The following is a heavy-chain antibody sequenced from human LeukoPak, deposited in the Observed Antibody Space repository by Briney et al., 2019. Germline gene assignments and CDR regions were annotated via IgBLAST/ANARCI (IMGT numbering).Heavy chain of an antibody. CDR2: IYYSGST. CDR3: ARGRRDGYNDPLWY. CDR1: GGSISSYY. J-gene: IGHJ4*02. Sequence: SETLSLTCTASGGSISSYYWSWIRQPPGKGLEWIGYIYYSGSTNYNPSLKSRVTISVDTSKNQFSLKLSSVTAADTAVYFCARGRRDGYNDPLWYWGQGTLVTVSS. V-gene: IGHV4-59*01. D-gene: IGHD5-24*01.